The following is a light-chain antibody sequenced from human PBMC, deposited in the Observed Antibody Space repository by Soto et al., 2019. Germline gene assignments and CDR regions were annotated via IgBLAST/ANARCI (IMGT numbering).Light chain of an antibody. CDR2: DAS. CDR3: QQRTNWPPTWT. V-gene: IGKV3-11*01. J-gene: IGKJ1*01. CDR1: QSVYTY. Sequence: EIVLTQSPATLSLSPGERATLSCRASQSVYTYLAWYQQKPGQAPRLLIYDASKRATGIPARFSGSGSGTDFTLTNSSLEPEDFGVYYCQQRTNWPPTWTFGQGTKVEIK.